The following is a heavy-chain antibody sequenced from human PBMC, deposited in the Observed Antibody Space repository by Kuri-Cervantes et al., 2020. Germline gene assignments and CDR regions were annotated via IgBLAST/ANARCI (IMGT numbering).Heavy chain of an antibody. Sequence: GESLKISCAASGFTFSSYSMNWVRQAPGKGLEWVSSISSSSSYIYYADSVRGRFTISRDNAKNSLYLQMNSLRAEDTALYYCARDSSTYENSGYFDYWGQGTLVTVSS. CDR3: ARDSSTYENSGYFDY. CDR1: GFTFSSYS. J-gene: IGHJ4*02. V-gene: IGHV3-21*01. D-gene: IGHD3-22*01. CDR2: ISSSSSYI.